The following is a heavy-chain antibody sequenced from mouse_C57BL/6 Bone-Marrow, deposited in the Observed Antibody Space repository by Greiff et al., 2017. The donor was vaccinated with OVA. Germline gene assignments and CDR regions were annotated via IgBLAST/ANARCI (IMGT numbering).Heavy chain of an antibody. CDR2: IYPGSGST. CDR1: GYTFTSYW. J-gene: IGHJ4*01. V-gene: IGHV1-55*01. CDR3: ARYYYGNRYAMDY. D-gene: IGHD2-1*01. Sequence: VQLQQSGAELVKPGASVKMSCKASGYTFTSYWITWVKQRPGQGLEWIGDIYPGSGSTNYNEKFKSKATLTVDTSSSTAYMQLSSLTSEDSAVYYCARYYYGNRYAMDYWGQGTSVTVSS.